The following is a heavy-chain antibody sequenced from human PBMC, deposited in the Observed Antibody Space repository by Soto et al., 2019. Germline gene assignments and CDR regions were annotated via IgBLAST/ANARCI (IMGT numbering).Heavy chain of an antibody. Sequence: PGGSLRLSCAASGFTFSNAWMNWVRQAPGKGLEWVGRIKSKTDGGTTDYAAPVKGRFTISRDDSKNTLYLQMNSLKTEDTAVYYCTTDPVTMXVXVPXSGWGQGTLVTVSS. CDR2: IKSKTDGGTT. D-gene: IGHD3-22*01. V-gene: IGHV3-15*07. CDR3: TTDPVTMXVXVPXSG. J-gene: IGHJ4*02. CDR1: GFTFSNAW.